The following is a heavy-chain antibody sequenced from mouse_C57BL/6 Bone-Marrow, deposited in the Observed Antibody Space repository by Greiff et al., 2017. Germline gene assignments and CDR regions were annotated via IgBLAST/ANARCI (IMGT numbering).Heavy chain of an antibody. V-gene: IGHV6-6*01. Sequence: EVKLEESGGGLVQPGGSMKLSCAASGFTFSDAWMDWVRQSPEKGLEWVAEIRNKANNHATYYAESVKGRFTISRDDSKSSVYLQMNSLRAEDTGIYYCTRHDGSRGGYFDVWGTGITVTVSS. CDR3: TRHDGSRGGYFDV. CDR1: GFTFSDAW. CDR2: IRNKANNHAT. J-gene: IGHJ1*03. D-gene: IGHD1-1*01.